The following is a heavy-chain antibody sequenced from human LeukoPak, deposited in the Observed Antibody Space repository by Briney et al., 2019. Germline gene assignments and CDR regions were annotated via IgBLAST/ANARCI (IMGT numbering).Heavy chain of an antibody. CDR2: INHSGST. D-gene: IGHD2-15*01. Sequence: PSETLSLTCAVYGGSFSGYYWSWIRQPPGKGLEWIGEINHSGSTNYNPSLKSRVTISVDTSKNQFSLKLSSVTAADTAVYYCARDAGYCSGGSCYSWFDYWGQGTLVTVSS. V-gene: IGHV4-34*01. CDR1: GGSFSGYY. J-gene: IGHJ4*02. CDR3: ARDAGYCSGGSCYSWFDY.